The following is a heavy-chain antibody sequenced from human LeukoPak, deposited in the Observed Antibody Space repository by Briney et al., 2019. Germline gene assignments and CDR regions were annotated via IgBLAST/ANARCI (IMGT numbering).Heavy chain of an antibody. D-gene: IGHD3-10*01. CDR1: GFTFSSYG. J-gene: IGHJ4*02. CDR3: AKDICAYGSGTSADC. CDR2: IRYDGSNK. V-gene: IGHV3-30*02. Sequence: PGGSLRLSCAASGFTFSSYGMHWVRQAPGKGLDWVAFIRYDGSNKYYADSVKGRFTISRDNSKNALYLQMNSLRAEDTAVYYCAKDICAYGSGTSADCWGQGTLVTVSS.